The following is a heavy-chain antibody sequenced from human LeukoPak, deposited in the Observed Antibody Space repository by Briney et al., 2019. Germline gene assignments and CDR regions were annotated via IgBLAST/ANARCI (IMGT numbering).Heavy chain of an antibody. Sequence: PGGSLRLSCAASGFTFSDYYMSWIRQAPGKGLEWVSYISSSGSTIYYADSVKGRFTISRDNAKNSLYLQMNSLRAEDTAVYYCASTPMTTVTPDAFDIWGQGTMVTVSS. J-gene: IGHJ3*02. D-gene: IGHD4-17*01. CDR2: ISSSGSTI. V-gene: IGHV3-11*04. CDR3: ASTPMTTVTPDAFDI. CDR1: GFTFSDYY.